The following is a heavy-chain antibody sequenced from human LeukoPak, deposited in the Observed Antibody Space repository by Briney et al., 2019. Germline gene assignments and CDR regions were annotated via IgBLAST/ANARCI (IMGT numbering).Heavy chain of an antibody. J-gene: IGHJ5*02. Sequence: SETLSLTCTVSGGSISSGGYYWSWIRQPPGKGLEWIGYIYHSGSTYCNPSLKSRVTISVDRSKNQFSLKLSSVTAADTAVYYCARGSGSGYSVFRSANWFDPWGQGTLVTVSS. V-gene: IGHV4-30-2*01. CDR1: GGSISSGGYY. D-gene: IGHD3-3*01. CDR2: IYHSGST. CDR3: ARGSGSGYSVFRSANWFDP.